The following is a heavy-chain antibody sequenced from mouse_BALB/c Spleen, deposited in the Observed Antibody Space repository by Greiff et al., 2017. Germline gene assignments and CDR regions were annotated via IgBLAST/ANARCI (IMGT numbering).Heavy chain of an antibody. Sequence: EVQGVESGGGLVQPGGSRKLSCAASGFTFSSFGMHWVRQAPEKGLEWVAYISSGSSTIYYADTVKGRFTISRDNPKNTLFLQMTSLRSEDTAMYYCARGSYYGSSLFDYWGQGTTLTVSS. CDR2: ISSGSSTI. D-gene: IGHD1-1*01. CDR3: ARGSYYGSSLFDY. J-gene: IGHJ2*01. V-gene: IGHV5-17*02. CDR1: GFTFSSFG.